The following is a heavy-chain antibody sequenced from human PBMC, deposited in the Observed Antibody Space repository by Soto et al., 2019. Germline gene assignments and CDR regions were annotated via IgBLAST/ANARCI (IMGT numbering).Heavy chain of an antibody. CDR1: GYTFTGYY. V-gene: IGHV1-2*02. D-gene: IGHD5-18*01. CDR2: INPNSGGT. Sequence: ASVKVSCKASGYTFTGYYMHWVRQAPGQGLEWMGWINPNSGGTNYVQKFQGRVTMTRDTSISTAYMELSRLRSDDTAVYYCARGSDSYGPEYYYYYYGMDVWGQGTTVTVSS. CDR3: ARGSDSYGPEYYYYYYGMDV. J-gene: IGHJ6*02.